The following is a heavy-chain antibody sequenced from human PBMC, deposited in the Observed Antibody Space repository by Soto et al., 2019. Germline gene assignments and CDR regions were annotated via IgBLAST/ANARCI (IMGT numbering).Heavy chain of an antibody. Sequence: GGSLRLSCAASGFTFSSYSMNWVRQAPGKGLEWVSYISSSSYTIYYADSVKGRFTISRDNAKNSLYLQMNSLRSEDTAVYYCASFLRYYYDSSGYYYTQLRYWGQGTLVTVSS. CDR1: GFTFSSYS. CDR2: ISSSSYTI. V-gene: IGHV3-48*01. D-gene: IGHD3-22*01. CDR3: ASFLRYYYDSSGYYYTQLRY. J-gene: IGHJ4*02.